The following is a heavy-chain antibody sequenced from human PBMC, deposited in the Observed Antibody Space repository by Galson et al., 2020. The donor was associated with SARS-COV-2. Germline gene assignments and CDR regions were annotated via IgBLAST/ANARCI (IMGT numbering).Heavy chain of an antibody. V-gene: IGHV4-39*01. J-gene: IGHJ6*02. Sequence: ASETLSLTCTVSGGSVSSSSYYWGWIRQPPGKGLEWIGSIYYTGSTHYTPSFESRVTISVDTSKNLVSPRLSSVTAADTAVYYCTRPGRDNGYSRYLGDEYAMDVWGRGTTVTVSS. CDR2: IYYTGST. D-gene: IGHD5-12*01. CDR3: TRPGRDNGYSRYLGDEYAMDV. CDR1: GGSVSSSSYY.